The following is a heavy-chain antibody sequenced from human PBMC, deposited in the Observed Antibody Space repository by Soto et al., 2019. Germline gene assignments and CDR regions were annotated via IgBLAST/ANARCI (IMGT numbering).Heavy chain of an antibody. CDR2: IWNDGNGY. D-gene: IGHD6-13*01. CDR3: ARRQISPPTRGAASARGGMDV. CDR1: GFNFNNYG. V-gene: IGHV3-33*01. J-gene: IGHJ6*02. Sequence: QVQLVESGGGVVQPGRSLRLSCAASGFNFNNYGMHWVRQAPGKGLEWVAVIWNDGNGYYYANSVKGRFTISRDNSKNTLFLQMSSLRADETAVYYCARRQISPPTRGAASARGGMDVWGQGTTVTVSS.